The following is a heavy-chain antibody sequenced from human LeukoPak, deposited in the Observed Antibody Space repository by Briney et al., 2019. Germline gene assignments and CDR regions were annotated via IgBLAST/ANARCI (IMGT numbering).Heavy chain of an antibody. Sequence: GGSLRLSCAASGFTFSSYGMHWVRQAPGKGLEWVAIISYDGSNKYYADSVKGRFTISRDNSKNTLYLQMNSLRAEDTAVYYCAKDKIGGYYFIDYWGQGTLVTVSS. CDR1: GFTFSSYG. J-gene: IGHJ4*02. CDR2: ISYDGSNK. V-gene: IGHV3-30*18. CDR3: AKDKIGGYYFIDY. D-gene: IGHD3-22*01.